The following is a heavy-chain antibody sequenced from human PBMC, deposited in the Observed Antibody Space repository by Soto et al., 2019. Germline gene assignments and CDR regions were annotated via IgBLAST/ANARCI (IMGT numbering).Heavy chain of an antibody. D-gene: IGHD1-1*01. J-gene: IGHJ4*02. CDR3: VTVAVQVGWFRPTYLPQFDC. V-gene: IGHV1-24*01. Sequence: QVQVVQSGAEVKKPGASMKVSCKVSGYTLTDFSIHWVRQAPGKGPEWMGGFDPEAGESIYAHKFQDRVTMTEDTSTDTAYMELRSLTSEDTAVYYCVTVAVQVGWFRPTYLPQFDCWGQGTLVTVSS. CDR2: FDPEAGES. CDR1: GYTLTDFS.